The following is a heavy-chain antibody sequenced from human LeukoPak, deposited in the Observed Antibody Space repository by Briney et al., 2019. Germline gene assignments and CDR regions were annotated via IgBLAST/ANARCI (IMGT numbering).Heavy chain of an antibody. CDR2: IIPILGVA. D-gene: IGHD4-23*01. Sequence: GASVKVSCKASGGTFSSYATSWVRQAPGQGLEWMGRIIPILGVANYAQKFQGRVTITADKSTSTAYMELSSLRSEDTAVYYCARVSSNSRGDYFDYWGQGTLVTVSS. CDR3: ARVSSNSRGDYFDY. J-gene: IGHJ4*02. V-gene: IGHV1-69*04. CDR1: GGTFSSYA.